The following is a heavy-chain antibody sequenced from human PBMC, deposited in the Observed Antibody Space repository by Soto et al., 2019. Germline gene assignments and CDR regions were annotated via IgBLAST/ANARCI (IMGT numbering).Heavy chain of an antibody. CDR3: ARLIQLWSNFGGMDV. Sequence: GESLKISCKGSGYSFTSYWIGWVRQMPGKGLEWMGIIYPGDSDTRYSPSFQGQVTISADKSISTAYLQWSSLRASDTAMYYCARLIQLWSNFGGMDVWGQGTTVTVSS. V-gene: IGHV5-51*01. J-gene: IGHJ6*02. CDR1: GYSFTSYW. D-gene: IGHD5-18*01. CDR2: IYPGDSDT.